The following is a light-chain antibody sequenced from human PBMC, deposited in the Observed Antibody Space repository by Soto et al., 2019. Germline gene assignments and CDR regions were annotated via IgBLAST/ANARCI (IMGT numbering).Light chain of an antibody. J-gene: IGKJ5*01. CDR2: HAS. V-gene: IGKV1-33*01. Sequence: DRVTITCQASQNITNNLSWYQQKPGKAPNLLIYHASKLAKGVTSRFSGSGSGTDFSFIISSLQPEDFATYYCQLSDSSLTFGQGTRLEIK. CDR3: QLSDSSLT. CDR1: QNITNN.